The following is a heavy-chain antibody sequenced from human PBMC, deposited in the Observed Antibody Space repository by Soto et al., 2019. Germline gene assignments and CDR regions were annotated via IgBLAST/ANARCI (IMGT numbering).Heavy chain of an antibody. CDR2: INPNSGGT. J-gene: IGHJ4*02. D-gene: IGHD6-13*01. Sequence: ASVKVSCKASGYTFTGYYMHWVRQAPGQGLEWMGWINPNSGGTNYARKFQGWVTMTRDTSISTAYMELSRLRSDDTAVYYCARSGIAAAGKPNHFDYWGQGTLVTVSS. CDR1: GYTFTGYY. CDR3: ARSGIAAAGKPNHFDY. V-gene: IGHV1-2*04.